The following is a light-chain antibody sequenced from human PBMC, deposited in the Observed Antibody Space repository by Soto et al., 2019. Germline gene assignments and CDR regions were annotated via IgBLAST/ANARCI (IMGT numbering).Light chain of an antibody. J-gene: IGLJ1*01. CDR3: SSYTSSSTLV. CDR1: SSDVGNFDL. V-gene: IGLV2-14*02. Sequence: QSALTQPASVSGSPGQSITISCTGTSSDVGNFDLVSWYQQHPGKAPKLMIYEVSNRPSGVSNRFSGSKSGNTASLTISGLQAEDEADYYCSSYTSSSTLVFGTGTKLTVL. CDR2: EVS.